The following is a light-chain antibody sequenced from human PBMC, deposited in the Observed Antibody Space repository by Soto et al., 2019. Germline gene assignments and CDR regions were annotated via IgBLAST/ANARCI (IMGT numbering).Light chain of an antibody. V-gene: IGKV3-11*01. Sequence: EIVLTQSPETLSSFPGDRVTLSCRASQYINTRLAWYQHRPGQAPRLLIYQTSLRAAGIPARFSASGSGTDFTLTISDVQPEDFALYYCHQRQSWPRTFGQGAKVDIK. J-gene: IGKJ1*01. CDR2: QTS. CDR3: HQRQSWPRT. CDR1: QYINTR.